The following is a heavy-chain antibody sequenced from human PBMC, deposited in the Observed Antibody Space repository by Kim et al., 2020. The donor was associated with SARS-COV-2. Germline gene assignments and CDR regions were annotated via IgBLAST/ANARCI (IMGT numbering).Heavy chain of an antibody. J-gene: IGHJ4*02. Sequence: ASVKVSCKASGYTFTSYAMNWVRQAPGQGLEWMGWINTNTGNPTYAQGFTGRFVFSLDTSVSTAYLQISSLKAEDTAVYYCARTGFGEFLPLPDYWGQGTLVTVSS. D-gene: IGHD3-10*01. CDR1: GYTFTSYA. CDR2: INTNTGNP. V-gene: IGHV7-4-1*02. CDR3: ARTGFGEFLPLPDY.